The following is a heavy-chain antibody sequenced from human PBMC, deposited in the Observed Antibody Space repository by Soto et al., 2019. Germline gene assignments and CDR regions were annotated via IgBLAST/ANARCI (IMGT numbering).Heavy chain of an antibody. CDR2: INPNSGGT. J-gene: IGHJ3*02. V-gene: IGHV1-2*02. D-gene: IGHD1-26*01. CDR3: ARPLHSGSYWGGAFDI. CDR1: GYTFTGYY. Sequence: ASVKVSCKASGYTFTGYYMHWVRQAPGQGLEWMGWINPNSGGTNYAQKFQGRVTMTRDTSISTAYLQWSSLKASDTAMYYCARPLHSGSYWGGAFDIWGQGTMVTVSS.